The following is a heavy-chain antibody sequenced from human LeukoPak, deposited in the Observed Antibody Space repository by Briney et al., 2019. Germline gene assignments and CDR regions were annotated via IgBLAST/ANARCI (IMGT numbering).Heavy chain of an antibody. D-gene: IGHD3-10*01. J-gene: IGHJ4*02. CDR3: ARHSSSGTYYTNSDY. V-gene: IGHV5-51*01. CDR1: GYSFTTYW. CDR2: IYPGDSDT. Sequence: GESLKISCKGSGYSFTTYWIGWVRQMPGKGLEWMGIIYPGDSDTRYSPSFQGQVTISADKSISTAYLQWSSLKASDTAIYYCARHSSSGTYYTNSDYWGQGTLVTVSS.